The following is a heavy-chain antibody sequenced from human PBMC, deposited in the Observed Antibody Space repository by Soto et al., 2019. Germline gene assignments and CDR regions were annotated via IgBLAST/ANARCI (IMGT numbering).Heavy chain of an antibody. Sequence: GGSLRLSCTASGFTFYTYAMTWVRQAPGKGLEWVSSITDTGVTTDYADSVTGRFTISRDNTKNTLYLQMNSLRTDDSAVYYCAKDTPVVMFLFDSWGRGTLVTVSS. CDR2: ITDTGVTT. CDR1: GFTFYTYA. J-gene: IGHJ4*02. V-gene: IGHV3-23*01. D-gene: IGHD2-15*01. CDR3: AKDTPVVMFLFDS.